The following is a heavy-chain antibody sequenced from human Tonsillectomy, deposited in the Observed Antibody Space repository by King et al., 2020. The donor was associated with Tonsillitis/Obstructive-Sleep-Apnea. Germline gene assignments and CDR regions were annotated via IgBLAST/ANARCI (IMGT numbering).Heavy chain of an antibody. D-gene: IGHD3-22*01. CDR1: GYTFTGYY. J-gene: IGHJ4*02. Sequence: QLVQSGAEVKKPGASVKVSCKASGYTFTGYYMHWVRQAPGQGLEWMGWINPNSGDTNYAQKFQGWVTMTRDTSISTAYMELSRLRSDDTAVYYCARGDSSSTYIQWGQGTLVTVSS. CDR2: INPNSGDT. V-gene: IGHV1-2*04. CDR3: ARGDSSSTYIQ.